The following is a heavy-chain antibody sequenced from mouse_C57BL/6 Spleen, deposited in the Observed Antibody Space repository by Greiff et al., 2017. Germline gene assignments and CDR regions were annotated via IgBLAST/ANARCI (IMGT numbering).Heavy chain of an antibody. CDR3: ARGRRGDYAMDY. J-gene: IGHJ4*01. CDR2: ISYDGSN. CDR1: GYSITSGYY. V-gene: IGHV3-6*01. Sequence: EVHLVESGPGLVKPSQSLSLTCSVTGYSITSGYYWNWIRQFPGNKLEWMGYISYDGSNNYNPSLKNRISITRDTSKNQFFLKLNSVTTEDTATYYCARGRRGDYAMDYWGQGTSVTVSS.